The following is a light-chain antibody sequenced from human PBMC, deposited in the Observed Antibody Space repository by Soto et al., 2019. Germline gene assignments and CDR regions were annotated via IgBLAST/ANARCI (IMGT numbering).Light chain of an antibody. CDR3: CSYTTGDTYI. J-gene: IGLJ2*01. CDR2: EVT. CDR1: SGDIGSYNR. V-gene: IGLV2-23*02. Sequence: QSALTQPASVSGSPGQSITISCTGTSGDIGSYNRVSWYQQHPGKAPKLIIYEVTDRPSGVSNRFSGSMSGNTASLTISGLQAEDEANYYCCSYTTGDTYIFGGGTKLTVL.